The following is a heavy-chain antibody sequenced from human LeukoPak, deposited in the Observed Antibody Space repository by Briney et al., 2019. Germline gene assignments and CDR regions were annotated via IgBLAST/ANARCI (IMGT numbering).Heavy chain of an antibody. D-gene: IGHD6-13*01. V-gene: IGHV1-18*01. CDR1: GYTFTSYG. CDR2: ISAYNGNT. Sequence: ASVKVSCKASGYTFTSYGISWVRQAPGQGLEWMGWISAYNGNTNYAQKLQGRVTMTTDTSTSTAYMELRRLRSDDTAVYYCARDRHLAAAGLETLFDYWGQGTLVTVSS. J-gene: IGHJ4*02. CDR3: ARDRHLAAAGLETLFDY.